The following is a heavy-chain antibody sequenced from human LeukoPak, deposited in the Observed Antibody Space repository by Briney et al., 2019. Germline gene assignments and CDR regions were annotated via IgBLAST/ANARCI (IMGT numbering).Heavy chain of an antibody. J-gene: IGHJ4*02. CDR1: GFTVSSNY. V-gene: IGHV3-53*01. CDR2: IYSGGST. Sequence: GGSLRLSCAASGFTVSSNYMSWVRQAPGKGLEWVSVIYSGGSTYYADSVKGRFTISRDNSKNTLYLQMNSLRAEDTAVYYCAKRWGGDRGGLFDYWGQGTLVTVSS. CDR3: AKRWGGDRGGLFDY. D-gene: IGHD2-21*02.